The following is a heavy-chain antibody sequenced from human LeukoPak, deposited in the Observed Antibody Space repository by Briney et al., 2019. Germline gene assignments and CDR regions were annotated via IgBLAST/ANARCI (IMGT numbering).Heavy chain of an antibody. D-gene: IGHD6-6*01. CDR2: ISGDGSMT. Sequence: PGGSLRLSCAVSGFSLRSYWMHWVRHAPGKGLVWVSRISGDGSMTNYADSVKGRFTISRDNAKNTVYLQMNSLRAEDTAVYYCARYSSSSGGASHYFDYWGQGTLVTVS. V-gene: IGHV3-74*01. J-gene: IGHJ4*02. CDR1: GFSLRSYW. CDR3: ARYSSSSGGASHYFDY.